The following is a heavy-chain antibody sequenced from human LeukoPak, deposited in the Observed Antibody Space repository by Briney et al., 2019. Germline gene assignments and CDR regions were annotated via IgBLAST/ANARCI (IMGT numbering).Heavy chain of an antibody. J-gene: IGHJ4*02. Sequence: SETLSLTCTVSGDSISSYYWSWIRQPAEKGLEWIGRIYTSGSTNYNPSLKSRVTISVDTSKNQFSLKLSSVTAADTAVYYCARGSRFLEWLTPFDYWGQGTLVTVSS. CDR3: ARGSRFLEWLTPFDY. CDR1: GDSISSYY. V-gene: IGHV4-4*07. D-gene: IGHD3-3*01. CDR2: IYTSGST.